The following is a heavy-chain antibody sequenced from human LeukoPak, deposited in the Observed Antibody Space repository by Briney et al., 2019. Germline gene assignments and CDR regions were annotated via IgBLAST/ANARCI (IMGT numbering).Heavy chain of an antibody. V-gene: IGHV3-23*01. CDR1: GFTFSSYA. D-gene: IGHD6-13*01. CDR2: LSGSGGNT. Sequence: GGSLRLSCAASGFTFSSYAMSWVRQAPGKGLEWVSALSGSGGNTYYADSVKGRFTISRGSSKNTLYLQMNSLRAEDTAVYYCAKTLPIAGNTTYVYYGMDVWGQGTTVTVSS. J-gene: IGHJ6*02. CDR3: AKTLPIAGNTTYVYYGMDV.